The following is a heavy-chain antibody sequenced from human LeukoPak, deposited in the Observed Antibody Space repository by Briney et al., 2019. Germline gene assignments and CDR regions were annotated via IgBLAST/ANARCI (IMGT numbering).Heavy chain of an antibody. CDR3: AREYGSGTLGNFDY. V-gene: IGHV1-46*01. CDR1: GYTLTHYY. Sequence: GSVKGFCKASGYTLTHYYMHRGRQAPGQRVEWGGIINPSGGSTSYAQKFQGRVTMTRDTSTSTVYMELSSLRSEDTAVYYCAREYGSGTLGNFDYWGQGTLVTVSS. CDR2: INPSGGST. J-gene: IGHJ4*02. D-gene: IGHD3-10*01.